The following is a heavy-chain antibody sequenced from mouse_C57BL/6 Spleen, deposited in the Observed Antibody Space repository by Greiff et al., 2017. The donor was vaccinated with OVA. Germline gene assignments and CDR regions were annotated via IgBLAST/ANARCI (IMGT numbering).Heavy chain of an antibody. CDR1: GFTFSSYG. V-gene: IGHV5-6*02. J-gene: IGHJ4*01. D-gene: IGHD2-3*01. CDR3: ARREDGYHGNAMDY. Sequence: EVKVVESGGDLVKPGGSLKLSCAASGFTFSSYGMSWVRQTPDKRLEWVATISRGGSYTYYPDSVKGRFTISRDNAKNTLYLQMSSLKSEDTAMYYCARREDGYHGNAMDYWGQGTSVTVSS. CDR2: ISRGGSYT.